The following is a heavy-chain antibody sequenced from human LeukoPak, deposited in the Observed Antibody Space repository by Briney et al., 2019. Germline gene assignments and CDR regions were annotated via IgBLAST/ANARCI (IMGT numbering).Heavy chain of an antibody. D-gene: IGHD6-13*01. CDR3: ARTYSSSWYEYYFDY. J-gene: IGHJ4*02. Sequence: SETLSLTCTVSGGSVSSHYWSWIRQPPGKDLDWIGYIYYSGSTNYNPSLKSRVTISVDTSKNQFSLKLSSVTAADTAVYYCARTYSSSWYEYYFDYWGQGTLVTVSS. CDR2: IYYSGST. V-gene: IGHV4-59*02. CDR1: GGSVSSHY.